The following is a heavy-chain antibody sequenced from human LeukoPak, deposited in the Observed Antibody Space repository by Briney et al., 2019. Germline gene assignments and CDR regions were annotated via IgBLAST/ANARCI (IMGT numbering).Heavy chain of an antibody. CDR2: IYYSGST. CDR3: ARVDTGGYFDY. V-gene: IGHV4-59*01. J-gene: IGHJ4*02. Sequence: PSETLSLTCTVSGGSISSYYWSWIRQPPGKGLEWIGYIYYSGSTNYNPSLKSRVTISVDTSKNQFSLKLSSVTAADTAVYYCARVDTGGYFDYWGQGTLVTVSS. CDR1: GGSISSYY. D-gene: IGHD1-14*01.